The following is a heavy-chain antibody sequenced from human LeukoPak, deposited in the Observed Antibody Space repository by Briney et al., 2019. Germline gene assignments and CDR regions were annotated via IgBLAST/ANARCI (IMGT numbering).Heavy chain of an antibody. CDR2: ICHSGST. V-gene: IGHV4-38-2*01. CDR1: GYSISSGYY. CDR3: ARNVGGYCGSSSCYSFDV. J-gene: IGHJ3*01. Sequence: SETLSLTCAVSGYSISSGYYWGWIRPPPGKGLEWIGSICHSGSTYYNPSLKSRVTISVDTSKNQFSLKLSSVTAADTAVYYCARNVGGYCGSSSCYSFDVWGQGTRVTVSS. D-gene: IGHD2-2*02.